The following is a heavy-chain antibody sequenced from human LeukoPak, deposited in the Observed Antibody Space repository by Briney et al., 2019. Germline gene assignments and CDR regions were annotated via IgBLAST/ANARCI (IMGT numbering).Heavy chain of an antibody. V-gene: IGHV4-39*07. J-gene: IGHJ3*02. CDR3: ARDLSYYGSGFWAFDI. CDR2: IYYSGST. CDR1: GGSISSSSYY. Sequence: SETLSLTCTVSGGSISSSSYYWGWIRQPPGKGLEWIGSIYYSGSTYYNPSLKSRVTISVDTSKNQFSLKLSSVTAADTAVYYCARDLSYYGSGFWAFDIWGQGTMVTVSS. D-gene: IGHD3-10*01.